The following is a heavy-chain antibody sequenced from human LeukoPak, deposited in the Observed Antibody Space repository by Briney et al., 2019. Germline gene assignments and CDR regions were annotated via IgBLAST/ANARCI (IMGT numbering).Heavy chain of an antibody. V-gene: IGHV4-59*01. CDR1: GDSFNEYY. J-gene: IGHJ4*02. D-gene: IGHD5-24*01. CDR3: ARDGGLQSHFDY. CDR2: IYHNGNS. Sequence: SETLSLTCSVFGDSFNEYYWNWVRQPPGKGLQWIGYIYHNGNSNYNPSLKGRLTISVDTAKNQFSLKLTSVAAADTAVYYCARDGGLQSHFDYWGQGALVTVSS.